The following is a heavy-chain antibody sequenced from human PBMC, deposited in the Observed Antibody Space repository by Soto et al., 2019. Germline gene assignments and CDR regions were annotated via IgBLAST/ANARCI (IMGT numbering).Heavy chain of an antibody. J-gene: IGHJ4*02. CDR2: ISVSGGST. D-gene: IGHD1-26*01. CDR3: AKDGVSGSYYFYFDS. Sequence: PGGSLRLSCAASGFTFSSYAMSWVRQAPGKGLEWVSAISVSGGSTYYADTVKGRFTTSRYNSKNTLYLQMNSLRAEDTAVYYCAKDGVSGSYYFYFDSWGQGALVTVSS. CDR1: GFTFSSYA. V-gene: IGHV3-23*01.